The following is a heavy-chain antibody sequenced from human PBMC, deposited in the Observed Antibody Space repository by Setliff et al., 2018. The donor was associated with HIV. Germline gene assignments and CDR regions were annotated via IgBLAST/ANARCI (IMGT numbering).Heavy chain of an antibody. J-gene: IGHJ6*03. CDR1: GGTFRSYG. CDR3: ARARDNGDYYYYYYMDV. CDR2: IIPMFGTT. D-gene: IGHD2-8*01. V-gene: IGHV1-69*06. Sequence: SVKVSCKASGGTFRSYGISWVRQAPGQGPEWMAGIIPMFGTTNYAQKFQGRVTITADKSTTTSYMELSSLRSEDTAVYYCARARDNGDYYYYYYMDVWGKGTTVTVSS.